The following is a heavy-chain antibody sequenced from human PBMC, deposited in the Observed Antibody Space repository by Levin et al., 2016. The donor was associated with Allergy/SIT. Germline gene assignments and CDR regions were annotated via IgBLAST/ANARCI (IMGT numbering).Heavy chain of an antibody. V-gene: IGHV3-74*01. J-gene: IGHJ4*02. CDR3: AREDPVRGANDY. D-gene: IGHD3-10*01. Sequence: WIRQPPGKGLVWVSRINGDGSSRSYADSVKGRFTISRDNAKNTLYVQMNSLRAEDTAVYYCAREDPVRGANDYWGQGTLVTVSS. CDR2: INGDGSSR.